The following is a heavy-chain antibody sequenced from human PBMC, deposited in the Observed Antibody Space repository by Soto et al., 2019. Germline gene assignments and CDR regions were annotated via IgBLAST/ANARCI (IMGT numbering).Heavy chain of an antibody. CDR3: AHRHTFFASHQFDY. J-gene: IGHJ4*02. CDR1: GFSLSTSGVG. V-gene: IGHV2-5*02. CDR2: IYWDDDK. D-gene: IGHD5-18*01. Sequence: QITLKESGPTLVKPTQTLTLTCTFSGFSLSTSGVGVGWIRQPPGKALEWLALIYWDDDKRYSPSLKSRLTITEDTSKNQVVLTMTNMDPVDTATYYCAHRHTFFASHQFDYWGQGTLVTVSS.